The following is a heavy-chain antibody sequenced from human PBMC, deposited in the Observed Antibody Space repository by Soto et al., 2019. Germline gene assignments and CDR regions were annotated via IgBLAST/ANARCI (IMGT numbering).Heavy chain of an antibody. J-gene: IGHJ6*02. CDR3: ARDGVGYSYGYSYYGMDV. V-gene: IGHV1-18*01. Sequence: ALVKVSCKASGYTFTSYGISWVRQAPGQGLEWMGWISAYNGNTNYAQKLQGRVTMTTDTSTSTAYMELRSLRSDDTAVYYCARDGVGYSYGYSYYGMDVWGQGTTVTVSS. CDR1: GYTFTSYG. CDR2: ISAYNGNT. D-gene: IGHD5-18*01.